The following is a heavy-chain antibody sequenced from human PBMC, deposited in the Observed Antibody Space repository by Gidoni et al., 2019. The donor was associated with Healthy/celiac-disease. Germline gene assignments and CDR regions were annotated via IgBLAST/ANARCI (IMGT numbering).Heavy chain of an antibody. Sequence: EVQLVESGGGLVQPGGSLRLSCAASGFTFIRYSMNWVRQAPGKGLEWVSYISSSSSTIYYADSVKGRFTISRDNAKNSLYLQMNSLRDEDTAVYYCAREYCSGGSCYFNWFDPWGQGTLVTVSS. CDR1: GFTFIRYS. V-gene: IGHV3-48*02. CDR2: ISSSSSTI. D-gene: IGHD2-15*01. CDR3: AREYCSGGSCYFNWFDP. J-gene: IGHJ5*02.